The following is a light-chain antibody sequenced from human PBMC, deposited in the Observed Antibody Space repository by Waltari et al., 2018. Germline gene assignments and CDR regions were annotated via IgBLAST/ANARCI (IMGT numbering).Light chain of an antibody. CDR3: CSYTAMYTYV. Sequence: QSALTQPRSVSGSPGQSVTISCTGTSTDVGGDMYVSWYQQHPGKVPKLITYDVTKRPEGVLDRFAGSKSGNTASLTISTLQAEDEADYYCCSYTAMYTYVFGTGTQVTVL. V-gene: IGLV2-11*01. CDR1: STDVGGDMY. J-gene: IGLJ1*01. CDR2: DVT.